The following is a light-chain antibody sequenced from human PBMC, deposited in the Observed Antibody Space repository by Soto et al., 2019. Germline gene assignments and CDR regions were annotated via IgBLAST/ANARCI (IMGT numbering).Light chain of an antibody. CDR1: QSVNNF. CDR3: QQYNTLPPT. J-gene: IGKJ1*01. CDR2: EAS. Sequence: EIVLTQSPATLSLSPGERATLSCRASQSVNNFLAWYQQRPGQAPRLLMYEASNRATGVPARFSGSGSGAEFTLTISSLQSEDFAIYYCQQYNTLPPTFGQGTKVDI. V-gene: IGKV3D-15*01.